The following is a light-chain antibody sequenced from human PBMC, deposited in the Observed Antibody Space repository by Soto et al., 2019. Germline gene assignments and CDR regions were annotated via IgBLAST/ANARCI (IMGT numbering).Light chain of an antibody. J-gene: IGLJ1*01. CDR2: EVS. Sequence: QSVLTQPASASGSPGQSITISCTGTSSDVGGYNYVSWFQHHPGKAPKLIIYEVSYRPSGVPNRFSGSKSGDTASLTISGLQAEDEADYYCSSFTNTITRYAFGTGTKVTVL. CDR3: SSFTNTITRYA. V-gene: IGLV2-14*01. CDR1: SSDVGGYNY.